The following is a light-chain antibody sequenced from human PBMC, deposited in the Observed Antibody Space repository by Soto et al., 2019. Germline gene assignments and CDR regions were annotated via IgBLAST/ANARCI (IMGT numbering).Light chain of an antibody. Sequence: QSALTQPRSVSGSPGQSVTISCTGTSSDVGGYKYVSWYQQHPGKAPKLIIYDVSKRPSGVPDRFSGSKSGNTASLTIPGLQAEDEADYYCCSFTSTNTHVFGSGTKVTVL. J-gene: IGLJ1*01. CDR3: CSFTSTNTHV. CDR1: SSDVGGYKY. V-gene: IGLV2-11*01. CDR2: DVS.